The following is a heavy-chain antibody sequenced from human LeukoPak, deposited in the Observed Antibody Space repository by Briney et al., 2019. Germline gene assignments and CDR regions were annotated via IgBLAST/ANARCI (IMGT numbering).Heavy chain of an antibody. D-gene: IGHD6-19*01. V-gene: IGHV3-23*01. CDR3: AKEGSGWTFDY. CDR1: GFTFSAYA. Sequence: GGSLRLSCAASGFTFSAYAMSWVRQAPGKGLEWVSAISGSGGSTYYADSVKGRFTISRDNSKNTLYLQMDSLRAVDTALYYCAKEGSGWTFDYWGQGTLLTVSS. J-gene: IGHJ4*02. CDR2: ISGSGGST.